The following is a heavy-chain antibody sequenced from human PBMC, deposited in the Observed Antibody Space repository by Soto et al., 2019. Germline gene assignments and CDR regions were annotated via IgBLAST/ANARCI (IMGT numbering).Heavy chain of an antibody. J-gene: IGHJ5*02. CDR1: GYIFIDYW. CDR3: GRHTLPGYSIQFNS. Sequence: GESLKISCKASGYIFIDYWIGWVRQMPGKGLEWMGIVYPRDSDTRYSPSFQGQVTISADRSTGTASLQWRSLKASDTALYYCGRHTLPGYSIQFNSWGQGTLVTVSS. CDR2: VYPRDSDT. V-gene: IGHV5-51*01. D-gene: IGHD2-15*01.